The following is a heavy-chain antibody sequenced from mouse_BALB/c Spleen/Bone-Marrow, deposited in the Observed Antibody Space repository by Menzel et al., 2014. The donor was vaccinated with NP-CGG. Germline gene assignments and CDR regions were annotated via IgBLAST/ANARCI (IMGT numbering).Heavy chain of an antibody. CDR1: GYTFSSYT. D-gene: IGHD2-10*01. J-gene: IGHJ4*01. V-gene: IGHV1-4*02. Sequence: QVQLQQSAAELARPGASVKMSCKASGYTFSSYTMHWVKQRPGQGLEWIGYINPASGYTDYNQNFKDKTTLTADKSSSTAYMQLSSLTSEDSAVYYCARDPYRENYYSMDYWGQETSVTVSS. CDR3: ARDPYRENYYSMDY. CDR2: INPASGYT.